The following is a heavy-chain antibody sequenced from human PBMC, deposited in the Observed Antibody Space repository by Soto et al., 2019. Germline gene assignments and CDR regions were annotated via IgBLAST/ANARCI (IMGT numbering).Heavy chain of an antibody. CDR3: TRGAGKGSGSYD. J-gene: IGHJ4*02. D-gene: IGHD3-10*01. CDR1: GYIFTSFG. Sequence: QVQLVQSGAEVKKPGASVKVSCKASGYIFTSFGITWVRQAPGQGLEWMGWVSTYNGNTKYAQKLQGRVTMSTDTSASTAYMELRSLRSDDPAVYYCTRGAGKGSGSYDWGQGTLVTVSS. V-gene: IGHV1-18*01. CDR2: VSTYNGNT.